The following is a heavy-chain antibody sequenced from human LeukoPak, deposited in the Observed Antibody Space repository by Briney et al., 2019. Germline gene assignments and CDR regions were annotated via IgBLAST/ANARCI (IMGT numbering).Heavy chain of an antibody. D-gene: IGHD3-10*01. V-gene: IGHV3-23*01. CDR1: GFTFSSYE. CDR2: ISGSGGST. J-gene: IGHJ4*02. Sequence: GGSLRLSCAASGFTFSSYEMNWVRQAPGKGLEWVSAISGSGGSTYYADSVKGRFTISRDNSKNTLYLQMNSLRAEDTAVYYCAKDSNVLWFGEGPNWGQGTLVTVSS. CDR3: AKDSNVLWFGEGPN.